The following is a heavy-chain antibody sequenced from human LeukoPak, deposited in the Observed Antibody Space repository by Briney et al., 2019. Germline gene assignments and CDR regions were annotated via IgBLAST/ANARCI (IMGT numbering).Heavy chain of an antibody. CDR3: AVIGRAARPDY. D-gene: IGHD6-6*01. J-gene: IGHJ4*02. Sequence: ASVKVSCKASGGTFSSYAISWVRQAPGQGLEWMGGIIPIFGTANYAQKFQGRVTTTADESTSTAYMELSSLRSEDTAVYYCAVIGRAARPDYWGQGTLVTVSS. CDR1: GGTFSSYA. CDR2: IIPIFGTA. V-gene: IGHV1-69*13.